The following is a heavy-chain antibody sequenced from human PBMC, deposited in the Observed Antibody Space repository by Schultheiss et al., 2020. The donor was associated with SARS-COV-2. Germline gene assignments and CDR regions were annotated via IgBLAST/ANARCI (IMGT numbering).Heavy chain of an antibody. Sequence: SETLSLTCTVSGGSISSSSYYWSWIRQPPGKGLEWIGYIYYSGSTNYNPSLKSRVTISVDTSKNQFSLKLSSVTAADTAVYYCARDGGAIFGVVGGYYYYGMDVWGQGTTVTVSS. CDR1: GGSISSSSYY. CDR2: IYYSGST. V-gene: IGHV4-61*01. J-gene: IGHJ6*02. D-gene: IGHD3-3*01. CDR3: ARDGGAIFGVVGGYYYYGMDV.